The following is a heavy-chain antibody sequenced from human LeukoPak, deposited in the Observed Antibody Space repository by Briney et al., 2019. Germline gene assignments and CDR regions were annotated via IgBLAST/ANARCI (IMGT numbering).Heavy chain of an antibody. J-gene: IGHJ5*02. CDR3: ASTGNSSSSNWFAP. D-gene: IGHD6-13*01. V-gene: IGHV4-34*01. CDR2: INHRGST. Sequence: SETLSLTCAVYGGSFSTYYWSWIRQPPGKGLEWIGEINHRGSTNYNPSLKSQVTISVDTSKNQFSLKLSSVTAADTAVYYCASTGNSSSSNWFAPWGQGTLVTVSS. CDR1: GGSFSTYY.